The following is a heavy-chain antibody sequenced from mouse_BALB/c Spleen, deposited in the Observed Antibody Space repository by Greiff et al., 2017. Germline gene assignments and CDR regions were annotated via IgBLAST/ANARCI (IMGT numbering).Heavy chain of an antibody. CDR3: ARKRGNYFDY. J-gene: IGHJ2*01. CDR2: ISSGSSTI. Sequence: EVMLVESGGGLVQPGGSRKLSCAASGFTFSSFGMHWVRQAPEKGLEWVAYISSGSSTIYYADTVKGRFTISRDNPKNTLFLQMTSLRSEDTAMYYCARKRGNYFDYWGQGTTLTVSS. D-gene: IGHD2-14*01. V-gene: IGHV5-17*02. CDR1: GFTFSSFG.